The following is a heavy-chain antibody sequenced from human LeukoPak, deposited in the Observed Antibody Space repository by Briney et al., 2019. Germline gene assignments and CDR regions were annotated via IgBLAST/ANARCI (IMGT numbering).Heavy chain of an antibody. CDR2: IYYSGST. CDR1: GGSISSYY. Sequence: PSETLSLICTVSGGSISSYYWSWIRQPPGKGLEWIGYIYYSGSTNYNPSLKSRVTISVDTSKNQFSLKLSSVTAADTAVYYCARRDYDILTGYYSNWFDPWGQGTLVTVSS. V-gene: IGHV4-59*08. J-gene: IGHJ5*02. D-gene: IGHD3-9*01. CDR3: ARRDYDILTGYYSNWFDP.